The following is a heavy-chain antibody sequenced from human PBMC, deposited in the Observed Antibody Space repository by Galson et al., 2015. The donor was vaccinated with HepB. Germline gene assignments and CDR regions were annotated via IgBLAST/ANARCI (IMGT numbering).Heavy chain of an antibody. CDR2: IRSKANSYAT. J-gene: IGHJ6*03. V-gene: IGHV3-73*01. D-gene: IGHD3-10*01. Sequence: LRLSCAASGFTFSGSAMHWVRQASGKGLEWAGRIRSKANSYATAYAASVKGRFTISRDDSKNTAYLQTNSLKTEDTAVYYCTSPMVQGVIRQYYYYYMDVWGKGTTVTVSS. CDR3: TSPMVQGVIRQYYYYYMDV. CDR1: GFTFSGSA.